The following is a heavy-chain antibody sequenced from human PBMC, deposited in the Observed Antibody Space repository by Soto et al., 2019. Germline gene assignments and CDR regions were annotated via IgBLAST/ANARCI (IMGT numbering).Heavy chain of an antibody. CDR2: ISSSSSYI. Sequence: EVQLVESGGGLVKPGGSLRLSCAASGFTFSSYSMNWVRQAPGKGLEWVSSISSSSSYIYYADSVKGRFTISRDNAKNSLYLQMNSLRAEDTAVYYCARDSVTMIVVVAPQSYYYYGMDVWGQGTTVTVSS. CDR1: GFTFSSYS. V-gene: IGHV3-21*01. J-gene: IGHJ6*02. D-gene: IGHD3-22*01. CDR3: ARDSVTMIVVVAPQSYYYYGMDV.